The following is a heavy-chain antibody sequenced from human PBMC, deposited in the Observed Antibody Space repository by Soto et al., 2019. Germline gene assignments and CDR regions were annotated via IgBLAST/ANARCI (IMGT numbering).Heavy chain of an antibody. CDR2: IYHSGST. D-gene: IGHD2-15*01. V-gene: IGHV4-4*02. CDR3: AGDECSGGSCYSGIFDY. CDR1: GGSISSSNW. J-gene: IGHJ4*02. Sequence: PSETLSLTCAVSGGSISSSNWWSWVRQPPGWGLEWIGEIYHSGSTNYNPSLKRRVTIAVDKSKNQFSLKLSSVTAADTAVYYCAGDECSGGSCYSGIFDYWGQGTLVTVSS.